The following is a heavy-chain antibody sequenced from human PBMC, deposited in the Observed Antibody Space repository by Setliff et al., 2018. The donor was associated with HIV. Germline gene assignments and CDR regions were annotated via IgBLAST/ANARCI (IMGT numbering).Heavy chain of an antibody. CDR3: VRGSTKTTRGNGAFDL. CDR2: IYYDANNQ. D-gene: IGHD1-1*01. J-gene: IGHJ3*01. CDR1: GFTFSDYG. V-gene: IGHV3-33*08. Sequence: PGGSLRLSCAASGFTFSDYGMHWVRQAPGKGLESVAFIYYDANNQYYADSVKGRFTISRDNSKKSLFLQMNNLTAADTGVYFCVRGSTKTTRGNGAFDLWGQGTMVTVSS.